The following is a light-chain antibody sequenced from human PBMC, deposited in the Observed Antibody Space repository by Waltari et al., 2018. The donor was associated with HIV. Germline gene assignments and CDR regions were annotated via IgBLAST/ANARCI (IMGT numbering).Light chain of an antibody. J-gene: IGKJ1*01. Sequence: EIVLTQSPDTLSLSPGETATLSFRASQSVSSSYLAWYQQKPGQAPRLLIYGSSTRATGIPDRFSGSGFGTDFTLTISRLEPEDFAVYYCQQYDSSPETFGQGTKVESK. CDR3: QQYDSSPET. CDR2: GSS. V-gene: IGKV3-20*01. CDR1: QSVSSSY.